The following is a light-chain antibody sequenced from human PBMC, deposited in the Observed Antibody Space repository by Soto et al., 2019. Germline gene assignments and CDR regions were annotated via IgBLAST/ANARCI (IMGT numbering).Light chain of an antibody. Sequence: SVLAHPSSVSGSPGQSITISCTGTSTDVGGYNYVSWYQHHPGKGPKLIIYEVSNRPSGVSDRFSGSKSGNKASLIISNLEAEDESDYYCGSYTSTDTPFVFGTGTKVTVL. CDR1: STDVGGYNY. CDR2: EVS. V-gene: IGLV2-14*01. J-gene: IGLJ1*01. CDR3: GSYTSTDTPFV.